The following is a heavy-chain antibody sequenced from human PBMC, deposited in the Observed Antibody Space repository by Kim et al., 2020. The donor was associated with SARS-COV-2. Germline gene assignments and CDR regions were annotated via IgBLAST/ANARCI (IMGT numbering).Heavy chain of an antibody. CDR3: ARGDPHYCDSSGYYVD. J-gene: IGHJ4*02. D-gene: IGHD3-22*01. V-gene: IGHV3-21*01. Sequence: SGKGRFAISRDKAKNSLYLQMNSLRAEETAVYYCARGDPHYCDSSGYYVDWGQGTLVTVSS.